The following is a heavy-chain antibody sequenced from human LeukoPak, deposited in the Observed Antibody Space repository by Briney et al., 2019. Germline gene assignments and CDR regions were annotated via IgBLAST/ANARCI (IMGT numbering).Heavy chain of an antibody. J-gene: IGHJ5*02. Sequence: GGSLRLSCVASGYTFSPYWMSWVRQIPGKGLEWVASISNGGGATYYVDSVRGRFTISRDDAKNSLFLQMNGLRSDDTAVYYCTRENYVPDSWGQGTLVTVSS. CDR2: ISNGGGAT. V-gene: IGHV3-7*03. D-gene: IGHD3-10*02. CDR3: TRENYVPDS. CDR1: GYTFSPYW.